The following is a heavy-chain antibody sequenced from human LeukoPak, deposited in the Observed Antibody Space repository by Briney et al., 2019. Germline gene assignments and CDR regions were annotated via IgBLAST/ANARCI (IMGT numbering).Heavy chain of an antibody. D-gene: IGHD6-19*01. CDR3: AKDGAPYSSGWYLRSIAFDI. V-gene: IGHV3-9*01. CDR1: GFTFDDYA. Sequence: GRSLRLSCAASGFTFDDYAMHWVRQAPGKGLEWVSGISWNSGSIGYADSVKGRFTISRDNAKNSLYLQMNSLRAEDTALYYCAKDGAPYSSGWYLRSIAFDIWGQGTMVTVSS. J-gene: IGHJ3*02. CDR2: ISWNSGSI.